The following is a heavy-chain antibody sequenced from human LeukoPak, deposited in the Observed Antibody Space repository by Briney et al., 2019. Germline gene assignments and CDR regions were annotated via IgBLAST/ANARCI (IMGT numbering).Heavy chain of an antibody. Sequence: PSQTLSLTCTVSGGSISSDGYFWNWIRQHPGKGLEWIGYITYTGTTYYNPSLKSRVTISLDTSKNQFSLNLSSVTAADTAVYYCVRDRSSRYHFAYYFDPWGQGTLVTVSS. D-gene: IGHD5-12*01. CDR3: VRDRSSRYHFAYYFDP. J-gene: IGHJ5*02. CDR2: ITYTGTT. V-gene: IGHV4-31*03. CDR1: GGSISSDGYF.